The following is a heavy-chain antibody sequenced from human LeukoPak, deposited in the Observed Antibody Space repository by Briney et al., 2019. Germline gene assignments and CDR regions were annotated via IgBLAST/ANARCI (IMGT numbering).Heavy chain of an antibody. CDR2: ISDSGGST. CDR3: AKGARTYYYYGMDV. V-gene: IGHV3-23*01. D-gene: IGHD1-14*01. J-gene: IGHJ6*02. Sequence: GGSLRLSCAASGFTFSSYAVSWVRQAPGKGLAWVSAISDSGGSTQYADSVKGRFIISRDNSKNTLYLQMNSLRVEDTAVYYCAKGARTYYYYGMDVWGQGTTVTVSS. CDR1: GFTFSSYA.